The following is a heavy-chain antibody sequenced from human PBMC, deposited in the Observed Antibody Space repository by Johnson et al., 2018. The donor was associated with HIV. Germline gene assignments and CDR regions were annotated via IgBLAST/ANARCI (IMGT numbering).Heavy chain of an antibody. CDR3: AREAGAFDI. V-gene: IGHV3-33*08. CDR2: IRYDGSNK. J-gene: IGHJ3*02. CDR1: GFTFSSYD. Sequence: QMQLVESGGGVVQPGKSLKVSCAASGFTFSSYDMHWVRQAPGKGLEWVAFIRYDGSNKYYADSVKGRFTISRDNSKNTLYLQMNSLRVEDTAVYYCAREAGAFDIWGQGTTVTVSP.